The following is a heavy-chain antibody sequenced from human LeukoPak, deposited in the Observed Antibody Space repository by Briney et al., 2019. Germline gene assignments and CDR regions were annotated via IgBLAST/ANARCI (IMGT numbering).Heavy chain of an antibody. CDR2: IDSDGTSI. CDR3: ARDRWNFDY. CDR1: GFTFSDYW. D-gene: IGHD4-23*01. J-gene: IGHJ4*02. V-gene: IGHV3-74*01. Sequence: GGSLRLSCAASGFTFSDYWMHWVRQAPGKGLVWVSRIDSDGTSISYADSVKGRFTISRDNAKNTLYLQMNSLRAEDSAVYYCARDRWNFDYWGQGTLVTVSS.